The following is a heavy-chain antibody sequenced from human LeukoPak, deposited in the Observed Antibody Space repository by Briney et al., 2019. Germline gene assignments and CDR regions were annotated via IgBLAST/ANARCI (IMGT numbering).Heavy chain of an antibody. CDR2: INPNSGGT. CDR1: GYTFTDYY. CDR3: ARTDLDYGALYYMDV. Sequence: ASLKASCKASGYTFTDYYMHWVRQAPGQGLEWMGWINPNSGGTNYAQKFQGRVTMTRDTSISTAYMELSRLRSDDTAVYYCARTDLDYGALYYMDVWGKGTTVTVSS. J-gene: IGHJ6*03. D-gene: IGHD4-17*01. V-gene: IGHV1-2*02.